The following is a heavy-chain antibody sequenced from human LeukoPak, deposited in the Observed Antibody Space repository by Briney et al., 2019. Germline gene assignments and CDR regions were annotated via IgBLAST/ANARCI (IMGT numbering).Heavy chain of an antibody. CDR1: GFTFSSYA. J-gene: IGHJ4*02. D-gene: IGHD1-1*01. CDR2: ISGSGGST. V-gene: IGHV3-23*01. CDR3: ARWRGGELEPIFDY. Sequence: GGSLRLSCAASGFTFSSYAMSWVRQAPGKGLEWVSAISGSGGSTYYADSVKGRFTISRDNSKNTLYLQMNSLRAEDTAVYYCARWRGGELEPIFDYWGQGTLVTVSS.